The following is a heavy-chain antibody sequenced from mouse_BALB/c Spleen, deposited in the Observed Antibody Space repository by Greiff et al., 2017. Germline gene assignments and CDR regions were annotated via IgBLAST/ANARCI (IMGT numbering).Heavy chain of an antibody. CDR3: TRPMITTRGYYYAMDY. Sequence: QVQLQQSGAELVRPGSSVKISCKASGYAFSSYWMYWVKQRPGQGLEWIGEINPSNGGTNFNEKFKSKATLTVDKSSSTAYMQLSSLTSEDSAVYYCTRPMITTRGYYYAMDYWGQGTSVTVSS. J-gene: IGHJ4*01. D-gene: IGHD2-4*01. CDR1: GYAFSSYW. CDR2: INPSNGGT. V-gene: IGHV1S81*02.